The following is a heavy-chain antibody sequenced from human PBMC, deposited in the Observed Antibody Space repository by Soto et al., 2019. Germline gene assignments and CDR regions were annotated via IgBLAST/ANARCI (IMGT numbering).Heavy chain of an antibody. CDR3: ARVFSDSSSFFAP. V-gene: IGHV4-31*03. D-gene: IGHD6-13*01. CDR1: GGSISSGNYY. CDR2: IYYSGST. J-gene: IGHJ5*02. Sequence: TLSLTCTVSGGSISSGNYYWSWIRQHPGKGLEWIGYIYYSGSTSYNPSLKSRVTISVDTSKNHFSLKLSSVTAADTAVYYCARVFSDSSSFFAPWGQGTLVTVSS.